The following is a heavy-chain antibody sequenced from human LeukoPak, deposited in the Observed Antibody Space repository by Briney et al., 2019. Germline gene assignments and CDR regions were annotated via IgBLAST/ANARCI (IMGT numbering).Heavy chain of an antibody. CDR2: IYYSGST. V-gene: IGHV4-59*01. Sequence: KPSETLSLTCTVSGGSISSYYWSWIRQPPGRGLEWIGYIYYSGSTNYNPSLKSRVTISVDTSKNQFSLKLSSVTAADTAVYYCARDPMTGAFDIWGQGTMVTVSS. CDR1: GGSISSYY. J-gene: IGHJ3*02. D-gene: IGHD1-14*01. CDR3: ARDPMTGAFDI.